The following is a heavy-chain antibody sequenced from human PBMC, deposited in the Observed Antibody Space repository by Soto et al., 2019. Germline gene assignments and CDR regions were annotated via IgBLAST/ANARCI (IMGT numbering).Heavy chain of an antibody. CDR3: ARGERYYYDSSGYFGFDY. CDR2: INAGNGNT. Sequence: ASVKVSCKASGYTFTNYAIHWVRQAPGQRLEWMGWINAGNGNTKYSQKFQGRVTITRDTSASTAYVELSSLRSEDTAVYYCARGERYYYDSSGYFGFDYWGRGTLVTSPQ. D-gene: IGHD3-22*01. V-gene: IGHV1-3*01. J-gene: IGHJ4*02. CDR1: GYTFTNYA.